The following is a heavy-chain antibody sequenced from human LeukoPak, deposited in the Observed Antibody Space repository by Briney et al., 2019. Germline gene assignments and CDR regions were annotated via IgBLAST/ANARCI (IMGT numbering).Heavy chain of an antibody. D-gene: IGHD3-10*01. V-gene: IGHV3-23*01. CDR2: ISGSGGST. Sequence: GGSLRLSCAVSGFTCSSYAMRWVRQAPGKELEWVSAISGSGGSTYYADSVKGRFTISRDNSKNTLYLQMNSLRAEDTAVYYCAIRGGAHIDYWGQGTLVTVSS. CDR3: AIRGGAHIDY. J-gene: IGHJ4*02. CDR1: GFTCSSYA.